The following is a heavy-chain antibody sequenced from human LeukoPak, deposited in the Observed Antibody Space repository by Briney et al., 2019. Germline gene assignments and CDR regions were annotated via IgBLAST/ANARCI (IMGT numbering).Heavy chain of an antibody. Sequence: ASVKVSCKASGYTFTSYGISWVRRAPGQGLEWMGWISAYNGNTNYAQKLQGRVTMTTDTSTSTAYMELRSLRSDDTAVYYCARDWYYDFWSGREVFDYWGQGTLVTVSS. D-gene: IGHD3-3*01. CDR2: ISAYNGNT. J-gene: IGHJ4*02. V-gene: IGHV1-18*01. CDR3: ARDWYYDFWSGREVFDY. CDR1: GYTFTSYG.